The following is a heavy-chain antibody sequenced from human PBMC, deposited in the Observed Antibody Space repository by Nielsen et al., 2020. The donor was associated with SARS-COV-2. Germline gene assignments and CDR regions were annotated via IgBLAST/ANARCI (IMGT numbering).Heavy chain of an antibody. Sequence: GGSLGLSCAPSGSTFSNYYMSWIRQAPGKGLEWVSYISSSSSYTNYADSVKGRFTISRDNAKNSLYLQMNSLRAEDTAVYYCTKRPSYYYGSGSYAYWGQGTLVTVSS. CDR2: ISSSSSYT. V-gene: IGHV3-11*03. D-gene: IGHD3-10*01. CDR1: GSTFSNYY. CDR3: TKRPSYYYGSGSYAY. J-gene: IGHJ4*02.